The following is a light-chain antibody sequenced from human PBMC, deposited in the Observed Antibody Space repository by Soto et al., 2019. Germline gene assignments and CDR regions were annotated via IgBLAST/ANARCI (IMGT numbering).Light chain of an antibody. CDR2: AAA. Sequence: DIQMTQSPSSVSASVGDRVTITCRASQSITSWLAWYQQKPGKAPKLLISAAANLQSGVQSRFSGSGSGTDFTLTISSLQPEDFATYYCQQVNSFPISVGQGTRLEI. J-gene: IGKJ5*01. CDR1: QSITSW. CDR3: QQVNSFPIS. V-gene: IGKV1-12*01.